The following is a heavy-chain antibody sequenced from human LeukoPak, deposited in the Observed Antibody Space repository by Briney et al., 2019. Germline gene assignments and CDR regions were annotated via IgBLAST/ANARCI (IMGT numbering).Heavy chain of an antibody. CDR3: ARDSGPVAVAAYWYFDL. D-gene: IGHD6-19*01. CDR1: GFTVSSNY. Sequence: GGSLRLSCAASGFTVSSNYMSWVRQAPGKGLEWVSVIYSGGSTYYADSAKGRFTISRDNSKNSLYLQMNSLRAEDTAVYYCARDSGPVAVAAYWYFDLWGRGTLVTVSA. J-gene: IGHJ2*01. V-gene: IGHV3-53*01. CDR2: IYSGGST.